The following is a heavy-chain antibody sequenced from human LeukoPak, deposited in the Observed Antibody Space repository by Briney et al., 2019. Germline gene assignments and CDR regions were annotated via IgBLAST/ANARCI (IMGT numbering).Heavy chain of an antibody. J-gene: IGHJ4*02. D-gene: IGHD1-26*01. CDR3: AKNRGGSYYSGSDY. CDR2: SGTRSGTK. CDR1: GFTVSSLA. V-gene: IGHV3-23*01. Sequence: PGGSLRLSCAASGFTVSSLAMHWVRQAPGKGLEWVSSSGTRSGTKYYADSVKGRFTISRDNSKNTLYLQMNSLRAEDTAVYYCAKNRGGSYYSGSDYWGQGTLVTVSS.